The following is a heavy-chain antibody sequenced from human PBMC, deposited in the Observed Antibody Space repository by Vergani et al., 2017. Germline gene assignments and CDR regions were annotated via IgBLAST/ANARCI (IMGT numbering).Heavy chain of an antibody. CDR2: ISGSGCST. J-gene: IGHJ4*02. Sequence: EVQLLESGGGLVQPGGSLRLSCAASGFNFSSYAMSWVRQAPGKGLEWVSAISGSGCSTYYADSVKGRFTISRENSKISLYLRPNSLRAEDTAVYYCAKADVVNYYDSSGYCYAFVYWGQGTLVTVSS. V-gene: IGHV3-23*01. CDR3: AKADVVNYYDSSGYCYAFVY. D-gene: IGHD3-22*01. CDR1: GFNFSSYA.